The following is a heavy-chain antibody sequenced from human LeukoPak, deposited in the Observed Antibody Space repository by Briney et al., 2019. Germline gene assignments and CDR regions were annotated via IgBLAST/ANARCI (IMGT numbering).Heavy chain of an antibody. V-gene: IGHV3-30*02. CDR3: AKDAYYYDSSGYSLAFDY. CDR1: GFTFSSYW. J-gene: IGHJ4*02. Sequence: GGSLRLSCAASGFTFSSYWMTWVRQAPGKGLXXXXXXXXDGSNKYYADSVKGRFTISRDNSKNTLYLQMNSLRAEDTAVYYCAKDAYYYDSSGYSLAFDYWGQGTLVTVSS. D-gene: IGHD3-22*01. CDR2: XXXDGSNK.